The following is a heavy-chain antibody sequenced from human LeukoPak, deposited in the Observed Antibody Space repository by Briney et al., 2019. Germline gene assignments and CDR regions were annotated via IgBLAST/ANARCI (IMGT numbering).Heavy chain of an antibody. V-gene: IGHV3-23*01. CDR2: ISSSAGCT. J-gene: IGHJ4*02. CDR1: GFTFGGYG. CDR3: AKDINPWLLTGEFDY. Sequence: GGSLRLSCAASGFTFGGYGMSWVRQAPGKGLEWVSTISSSAGCTNHADSVKGRFSISRDNAKNTLYLQMNSLRVDGTAVYYCAKDINPWLLTGEFDYWGQGTLVTVSS. D-gene: IGHD2-15*01.